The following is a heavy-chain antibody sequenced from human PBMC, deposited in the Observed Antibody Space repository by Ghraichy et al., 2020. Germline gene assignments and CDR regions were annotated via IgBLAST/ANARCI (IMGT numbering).Heavy chain of an antibody. Sequence: SQTLSLTCTVSGGSISSYYWSWIRQPAGKGLEWIGRIYTSGSTNYNPSLKSRVTMSVDTSKNQFSLKLSSVTAADTAVYYCARDTATVTPQTYYYGMDVWGQGTTVTVSS. CDR1: GGSISSYY. CDR3: ARDTATVTPQTYYYGMDV. J-gene: IGHJ6*02. D-gene: IGHD4-17*01. CDR2: IYTSGST. V-gene: IGHV4-4*07.